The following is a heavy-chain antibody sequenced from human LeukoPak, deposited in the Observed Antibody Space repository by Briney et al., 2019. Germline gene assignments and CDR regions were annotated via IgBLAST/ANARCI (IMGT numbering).Heavy chain of an antibody. D-gene: IGHD2-2*01. Sequence: ASVKVSCKASGGTFSSYAISWVRQAPGQGLEWMGGIIPIFGTANYAQKFQGRVTITTDESTSAAYMELSSLRSEDTAVYYCARDIGGYCSSTSCYDYYYYYMDVWGKGTTVTVSS. CDR3: ARDIGGYCSSTSCYDYYYYYMDV. J-gene: IGHJ6*03. CDR2: IIPIFGTA. V-gene: IGHV1-69*05. CDR1: GGTFSSYA.